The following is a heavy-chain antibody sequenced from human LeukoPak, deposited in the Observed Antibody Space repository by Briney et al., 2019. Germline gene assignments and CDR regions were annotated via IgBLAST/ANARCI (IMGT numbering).Heavy chain of an antibody. J-gene: IGHJ4*02. V-gene: IGHV3-73*01. CDR1: GFTFSGSD. Sequence: TGGSLKLSCAASGFTFSGSDMHWVRQASGKGLEWVGRIRSKANSYATAYAASVKGRFTISRDDSKNTAYLQMNSLKTEDTAVYYCTTLDFDYWGQGTLVTVSS. CDR2: IRSKANSYAT. CDR3: TTLDFDY.